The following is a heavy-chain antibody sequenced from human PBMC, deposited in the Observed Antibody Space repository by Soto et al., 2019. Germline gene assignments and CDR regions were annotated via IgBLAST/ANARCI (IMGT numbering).Heavy chain of an antibody. Sequence: GASVKVSCKASGYTFTSYGISWVRQAPGQGVEWMGWISAYNGNTNYAQKLQGRVTMTTDTSTSTAYMELRSLRSDDTAVYYCARDSKYYDFWSGYYARDYYYYMDVWGKGTTVTVSS. CDR1: GYTFTSYG. D-gene: IGHD3-3*01. CDR2: ISAYNGNT. CDR3: ARDSKYYDFWSGYYARDYYYYMDV. V-gene: IGHV1-18*01. J-gene: IGHJ6*03.